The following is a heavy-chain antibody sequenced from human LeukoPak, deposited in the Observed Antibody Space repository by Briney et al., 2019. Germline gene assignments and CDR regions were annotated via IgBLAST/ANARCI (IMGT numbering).Heavy chain of an antibody. V-gene: IGHV1-69*05. CDR1: GGTFNSYV. J-gene: IGHJ5*02. Sequence: SVKVSCKAAGGTFNSYVISWVRQPPGQGLEWMGGIIPIFGTTNYAQKFQGRVTITTDESTSTAYMELSSLRAEDTAVYYCAREVVVPAAPGWFDPWGQGTLVTVSS. CDR3: AREVVVPAAPGWFDP. D-gene: IGHD2-2*01. CDR2: IIPIFGTT.